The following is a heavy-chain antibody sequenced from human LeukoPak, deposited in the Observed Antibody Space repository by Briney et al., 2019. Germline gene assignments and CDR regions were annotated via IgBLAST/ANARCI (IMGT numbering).Heavy chain of an antibody. CDR1: GFTFSSYG. V-gene: IGHV3-30*03. J-gene: IGHJ4*02. CDR2: ISFDGTNK. Sequence: GGSLRLSCAASGFTFSSYGMHCVRQAPGKGLEWVAVISFDGTNKYYADSVKGRFTISRDNSKNTLSLQMNSLRAEDTAVYYCARDLNLGTTDSYWGQGTLVTVSS. CDR3: ARDLNLGTTDSY. D-gene: IGHD4-11*01.